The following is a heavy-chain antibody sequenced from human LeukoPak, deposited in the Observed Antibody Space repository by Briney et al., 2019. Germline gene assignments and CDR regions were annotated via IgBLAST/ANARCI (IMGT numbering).Heavy chain of an antibody. Sequence: SVKVSCKASGGTFSSYAISWVRQAPGQGLEWMGRIIPILGIANYAQKFQGRVTITADKSTSTAYMELSSLRSEDTAVYYCATVYDSSGNDYWGQGTLVTVSS. CDR2: IIPILGIA. V-gene: IGHV1-69*04. D-gene: IGHD3-22*01. CDR3: ATVYDSSGNDY. J-gene: IGHJ4*02. CDR1: GGTFSSYA.